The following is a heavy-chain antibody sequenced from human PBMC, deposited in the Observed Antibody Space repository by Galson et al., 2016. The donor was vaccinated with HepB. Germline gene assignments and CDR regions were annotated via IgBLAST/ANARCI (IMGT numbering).Heavy chain of an antibody. CDR1: GFTFSYHG. D-gene: IGHD7-27*01. CDR3: VKVGHYWGDFDY. CDR2: ISYDGSKT. J-gene: IGHJ4*02. V-gene: IGHV3-30*18. Sequence: LRLSCAASGFTFSYHGMHWVRQAPGKGLEWVAVISYDGSKTYYADFVKGRFTISRDTSKKTLYLQMNSLRPEDTAIYYCVKVGHYWGDFDYWGQGTLVTVSS.